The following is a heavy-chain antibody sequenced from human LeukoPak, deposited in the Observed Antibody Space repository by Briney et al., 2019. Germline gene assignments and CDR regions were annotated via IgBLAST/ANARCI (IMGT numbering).Heavy chain of an antibody. J-gene: IGHJ4*02. CDR1: GFTFSSYA. Sequence: GSLRLSCAASGFTFSSYAMHWVRQAPGKGLEWVAVISYDGSNKYYADSVKGRFTISRDNSKNTLYLQMNSLRAEDTAVYYCARPLIVAGADYFDYWGQGTLVTVSS. CDR2: ISYDGSNK. CDR3: ARPLIVAGADYFDY. D-gene: IGHD2-15*01. V-gene: IGHV3-30-3*01.